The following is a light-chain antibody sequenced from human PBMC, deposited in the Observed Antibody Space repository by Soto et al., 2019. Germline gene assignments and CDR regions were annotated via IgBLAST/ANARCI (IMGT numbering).Light chain of an antibody. CDR3: MQALQTRWT. CDR1: QSLLHSNGYNY. CDR2: LGS. J-gene: IGKJ1*01. Sequence: DIVMTQSPLSLPVTPGEPASISCRSSQSLLHSNGYNYLDWYLQKPGQSPQLLIYLGSNRASGVPDRFRGSGSGTEFTLKISRVEAEDVGVYYCMQALQTRWTFGQGTKVEFK. V-gene: IGKV2-28*01.